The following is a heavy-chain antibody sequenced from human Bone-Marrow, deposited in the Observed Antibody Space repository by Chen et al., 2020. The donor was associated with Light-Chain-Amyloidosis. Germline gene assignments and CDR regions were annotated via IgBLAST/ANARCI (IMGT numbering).Heavy chain of an antibody. D-gene: IGHD2-15*01. CDR3: ARMFGFCSGGSCYSAYFDY. Sequence: QRELPESGAGRVRPSETVSLPGPVSGGCISLTGAAWGWIRQPPGKGLEWIGSMSYSGSTYYSPSLKSRVTISVDTPKNQFSLRLNSVTAADTALYYCARMFGFCSGGSCYSAYFDYWGQGALVTVSS. J-gene: IGHJ4*02. CDR1: GGCISLTGAA. V-gene: IGHV4-39*01. CDR2: MSYSGST.